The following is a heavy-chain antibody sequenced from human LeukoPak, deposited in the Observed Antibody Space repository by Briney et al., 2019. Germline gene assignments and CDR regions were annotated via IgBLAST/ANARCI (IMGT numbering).Heavy chain of an antibody. V-gene: IGHV3-9*01. J-gene: IGHJ4*02. CDR3: AKESSVYCTDGVCSLDY. Sequence: GGSLRLSCAASGFTFDGNAMHWVRRGPGKGLEWVSGISWDSDNIGYADSVKGRFTISRDNTKDSLYLQMNSLRTEDTASYYCAKESSVYCTDGVCSLDYWGQGSLVTVSS. D-gene: IGHD2-8*01. CDR1: GFTFDGNA. CDR2: ISWDSDNI.